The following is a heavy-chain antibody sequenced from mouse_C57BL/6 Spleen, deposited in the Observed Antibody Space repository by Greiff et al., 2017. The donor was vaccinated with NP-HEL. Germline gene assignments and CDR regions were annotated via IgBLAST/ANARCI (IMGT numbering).Heavy chain of an antibody. V-gene: IGHV1-64*01. CDR2: IHPNSGST. CDR3: ARSGKTGTRNYAMDY. CDR1: GYTFTSYW. D-gene: IGHD4-1*01. J-gene: IGHJ4*01. Sequence: QVQLQQPGAELVKPGASVKLSCKASGYTFTSYWMHWVKQRPGQGLEWIGMIHPNSGSTNYNEKFKSKATLTVDKSSSTAYMQLSSLTSEDSAVYYCARSGKTGTRNYAMDYWGQGTSVTVSS.